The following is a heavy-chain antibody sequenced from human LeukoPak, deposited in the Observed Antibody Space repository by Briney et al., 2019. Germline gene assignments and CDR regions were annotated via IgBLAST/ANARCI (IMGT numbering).Heavy chain of an antibody. CDR3: ASGIAFFQSLNY. J-gene: IGHJ4*02. V-gene: IGHV1-69*04. CDR1: GGTFSSYA. Sequence: ASVKVSCKASGGTFSSYAISWVRQAPGQGLECMGRIIPILGIANYAQKFQGRVTITADKSTSTAYMELSSLRAEDTAVYYCASGIAFFQSLNYWGQGTLVTVSS. CDR2: IIPILGIA. D-gene: IGHD2/OR15-2a*01.